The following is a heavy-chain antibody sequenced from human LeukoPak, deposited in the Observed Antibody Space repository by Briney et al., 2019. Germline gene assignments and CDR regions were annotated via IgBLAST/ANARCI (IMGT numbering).Heavy chain of an antibody. D-gene: IGHD6-19*01. CDR2: ISSSSSYI. CDR3: ARHRPGIAVAGMEDYFDY. V-gene: IGHV3-21*01. CDR1: GFTFSSYS. Sequence: GGSLRLSCAASGFTFSSYSMNWVRQAPGKGPEWVSSISSSSSYIYYADSVKGRFTISRDNAKNSLYLQMNSLRAEDTAVYYCARHRPGIAVAGMEDYFDYWGQGTLVTVSS. J-gene: IGHJ4*02.